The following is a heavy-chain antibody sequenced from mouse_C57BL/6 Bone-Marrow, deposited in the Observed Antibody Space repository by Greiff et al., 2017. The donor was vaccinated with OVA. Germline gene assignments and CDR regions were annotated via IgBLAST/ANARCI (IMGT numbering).Heavy chain of an antibody. Sequence: EVKLVESGGGLVKPGGSLKLSCAASGFTFSDYGMHWVRQAPEKGLEWVAYISSGSSTIYYADTVKGRLTISRNNTKNTLFLQMTSLRSENTAMYYCATVYYSNYACAMDYWGQGTSVTVSS. CDR2: ISSGSSTI. V-gene: IGHV5-17*01. J-gene: IGHJ4*01. CDR3: ATVYYSNYACAMDY. D-gene: IGHD2-5*01. CDR1: GFTFSDYG.